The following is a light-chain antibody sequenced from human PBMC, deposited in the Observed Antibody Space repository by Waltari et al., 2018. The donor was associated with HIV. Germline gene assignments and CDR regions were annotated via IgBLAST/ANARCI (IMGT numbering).Light chain of an antibody. CDR3: SSYTSSSTWV. CDR2: DVS. CDR1: RSDVGGYNY. Sequence: QSALTQPASVSGSPGQSLTIPCHGTRSDVGGYNYVSWYQQHPGKAPKLIIYDVSNRPSGGSNRFSGSKSGNTASLTISGLQAEDEADYYCSSYTSSSTWVFGGGTKLTVL. J-gene: IGLJ3*02. V-gene: IGLV2-14*01.